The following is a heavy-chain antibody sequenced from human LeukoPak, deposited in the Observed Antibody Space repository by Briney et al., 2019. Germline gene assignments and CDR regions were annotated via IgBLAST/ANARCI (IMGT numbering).Heavy chain of an antibody. CDR1: GFTFSSYG. Sequence: RGSLRHSCAASGFTFSSYGMHWVRQAPGKGLEWVAVISYDGSNKYYADSVKGRFTISRDNSKNTLYLQMNSLRPEDTAVYYCARDRPGPGYHFDYWGQGTLVTVSS. J-gene: IGHJ4*02. CDR2: ISYDGSNK. D-gene: IGHD1-1*01. CDR3: ARDRPGPGYHFDY. V-gene: IGHV3-30*03.